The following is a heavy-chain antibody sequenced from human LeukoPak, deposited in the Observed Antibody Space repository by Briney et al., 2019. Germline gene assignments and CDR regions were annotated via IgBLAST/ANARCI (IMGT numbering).Heavy chain of an antibody. V-gene: IGHV3-66*01. Sequence: GGSLRLSCAASGFTVSTNYVSWVRQAPGKGLEGVSIIYSDATTSYADSVRGRFTISRDNSKNTLYLQMGSLRAEDMAVYYCARDARYSASYSDLDYWGQGTLVTVSS. J-gene: IGHJ4*02. CDR1: GFTVSTNY. CDR3: ARDARYSASYSDLDY. D-gene: IGHD1-26*01. CDR2: IYSDATT.